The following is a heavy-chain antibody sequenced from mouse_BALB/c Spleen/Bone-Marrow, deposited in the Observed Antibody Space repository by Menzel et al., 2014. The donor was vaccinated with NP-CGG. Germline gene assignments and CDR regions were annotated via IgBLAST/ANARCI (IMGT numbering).Heavy chain of an antibody. CDR1: GYAFTNYL. CDR2: IDPRSGGT. Sequence: VQLQQSGAELVRPGTSVKVSCKASGYAFTNYLIDWVKQRPGQGLEWIGVIDPRSGGTDYNEKFKGKAPLTADKSSXTTYMQLNSLTSGDSSVYFCARGGITTVVPYSIDYLCQRTSVTVSS. CDR3: ARGGITTVVPYSIDY. V-gene: IGHV1-54*03. D-gene: IGHD1-1*01. J-gene: IGHJ4*01.